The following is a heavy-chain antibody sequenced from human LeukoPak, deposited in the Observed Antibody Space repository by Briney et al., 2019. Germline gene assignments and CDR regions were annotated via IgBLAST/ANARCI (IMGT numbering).Heavy chain of an antibody. V-gene: IGHV3-30*18. J-gene: IGHJ4*02. CDR2: ISYDGSNK. Sequence: GGSLRLSCAASGFTFSSYGMHWVRQAPGKGLEWVAVISYDGSNKYYADSVKGRFTISRDNSKNTLYLQMNSLRAEDTAVYYCAKDTVTRAFDYWGQGTLVTVSS. CDR1: GFTFSSYG. CDR3: AKDTVTRAFDY. D-gene: IGHD4-17*01.